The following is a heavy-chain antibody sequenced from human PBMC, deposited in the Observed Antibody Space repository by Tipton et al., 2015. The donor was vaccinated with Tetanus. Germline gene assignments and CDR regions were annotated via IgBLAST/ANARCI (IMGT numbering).Heavy chain of an antibody. CDR2: IYPGDSDT. CDR1: GYNFDTYW. CDR3: ARRLGPYTGDQIWHFDL. J-gene: IGHJ2*01. Sequence: QLVQSGAEVKKPGESLKISCKCSGYNFDTYWIAWVRQMPGKGLEWMGIIYPGDSDTRYSPSFQGQVTISADKSISTAYLQWSSLQASDTAMYYCARRLGPYTGDQIWHFDLWGRGTLVTVSS. D-gene: IGHD7-27*01. V-gene: IGHV5-51*01.